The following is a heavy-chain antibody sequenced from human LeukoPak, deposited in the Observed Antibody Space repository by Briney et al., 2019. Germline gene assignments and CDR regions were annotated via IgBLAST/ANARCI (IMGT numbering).Heavy chain of an antibody. CDR2: IRSKTSTYAT. J-gene: IGHJ4*02. CDR1: GFTFSGST. CDR3: TRAPRLDEVRPRFYFDY. V-gene: IGHV3-73*01. D-gene: IGHD5-12*01. Sequence: PGGSLRLSCAASGFTFSGSTMHWVRQASGKGLEWVGRIRSKTSTYATAYTASVKGRFTISRDDSKNTAYLQMNSLKTEDTAVYYCTRAPRLDEVRPRFYFDYWGQGTLVTVSS.